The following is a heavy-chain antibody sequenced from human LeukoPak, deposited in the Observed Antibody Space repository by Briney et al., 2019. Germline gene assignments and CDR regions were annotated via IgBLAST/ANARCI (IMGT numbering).Heavy chain of an antibody. Sequence: SVKVSCKASGGTFSSYAISWVRQAPGPGLEWMGGIIPIFGTANYAQKFHGRVTITTDESTSTAYMELSSLRSEDTAVYYCARGGLRLGELSLNGAFDIWGQGTMVTVSS. J-gene: IGHJ3*02. CDR2: IIPIFGTA. CDR1: GGTFSSYA. CDR3: ARGGLRLGELSLNGAFDI. D-gene: IGHD3-16*02. V-gene: IGHV1-69*05.